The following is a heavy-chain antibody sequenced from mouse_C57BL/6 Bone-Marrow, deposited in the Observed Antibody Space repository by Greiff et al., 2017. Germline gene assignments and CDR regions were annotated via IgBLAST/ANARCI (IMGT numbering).Heavy chain of an antibody. Sequence: LVESGAGFVKPGGSLKLSCAASGFTFSSYTMPWVHQTPEQSLEWVATIGGGDGNTNYAHRVKGRFTISRDQSKNTLYLQLSSLRFEDTAWYYCARSWAWLAYWGQGTLVTVSA. CDR1: GFTFSSYT. CDR3: ARSWAWLAY. CDR2: IGGGDGNT. D-gene: IGHD3-1*01. V-gene: IGHV5-9*01. J-gene: IGHJ3*01.